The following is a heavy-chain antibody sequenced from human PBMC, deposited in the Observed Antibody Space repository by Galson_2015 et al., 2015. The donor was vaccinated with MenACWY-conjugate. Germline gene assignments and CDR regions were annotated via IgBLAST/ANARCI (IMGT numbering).Heavy chain of an antibody. CDR3: ANDRGYYDSSGYLVYFDY. Sequence: SLRLSCAASGFTFSSYAMSWVRQAPGKGLEWVSAISGSGGSTYYADSVKGRFTISRDNSKNTLYLQMNSLGAEDTAVYYCANDRGYYDSSGYLVYFDYWGQGTLVTVSS. V-gene: IGHV3-23*01. CDR2: ISGSGGST. D-gene: IGHD3-22*01. J-gene: IGHJ4*02. CDR1: GFTFSSYA.